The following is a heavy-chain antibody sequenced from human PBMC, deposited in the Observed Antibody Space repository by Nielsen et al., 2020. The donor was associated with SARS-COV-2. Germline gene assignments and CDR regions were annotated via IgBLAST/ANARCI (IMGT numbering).Heavy chain of an antibody. CDR3: ARDFGYCRGGTCNYYGMDV. V-gene: IGHV3-74*01. CDR1: GFIFSDYK. CDR2: IKSDGSGT. Sequence: GESLKISCAASGFIFSDYKMNWVRQAPGKGLAWVSRIKSDGSGTIYADSVEGRFTISRDNAKNTLYLQMNSLRAEDTAVYYCARDFGYCRGGTCNYYGMDVWGQGTTVTVSS. D-gene: IGHD2-15*01. J-gene: IGHJ6*02.